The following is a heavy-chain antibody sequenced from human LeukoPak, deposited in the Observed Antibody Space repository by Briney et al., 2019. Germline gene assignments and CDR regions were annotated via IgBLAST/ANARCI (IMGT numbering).Heavy chain of an antibody. CDR1: GFTFSSYA. V-gene: IGHV3-48*01. J-gene: IGHJ5*01. D-gene: IGHD6-13*01. Sequence: PGGSLRLSCAASGFTFSSYAMSWVRQAPGKGLEWVSYISSSSSTIYYADSVKGRFTISRDNAKNSLYLQMNSVRAEDTAVYYCARDSLAAAGTWLDSWGQGTLVTVSS. CDR3: ARDSLAAAGTWLDS. CDR2: ISSSSSTI.